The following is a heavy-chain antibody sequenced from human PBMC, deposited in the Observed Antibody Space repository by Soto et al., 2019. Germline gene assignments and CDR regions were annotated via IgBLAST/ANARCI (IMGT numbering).Heavy chain of an antibody. D-gene: IGHD6-6*01. CDR3: VQDNWFDP. Sequence: ALRLSCAASGLTFDDYAMHWVRQAPGRGLEWVSGLSWNSGSIGYADSVKGRFTISRDNAKNSLYLQMNSLRAEDTAVYYCVQDNWFDPWGQGTLVTVSS. CDR2: LSWNSGSI. CDR1: GLTFDDYA. V-gene: IGHV3-9*01. J-gene: IGHJ5*02.